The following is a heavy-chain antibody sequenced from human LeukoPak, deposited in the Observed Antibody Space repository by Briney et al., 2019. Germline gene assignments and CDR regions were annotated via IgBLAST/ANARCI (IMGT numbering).Heavy chain of an antibody. Sequence: ASVKGSCKASGYTFTGYYMHWVRQAPGQGLEWMGWINPNSGGTNYAQKFQGRVTMTRDTSISTAYMELSRLRSDDTAVYYCARGQERITIFGVVTTNYYYYYMDVWGKGTTVTVSS. CDR3: ARGQERITIFGVVTTNYYYYYMDV. D-gene: IGHD3-3*01. V-gene: IGHV1-2*02. CDR2: INPNSGGT. J-gene: IGHJ6*03. CDR1: GYTFTGYY.